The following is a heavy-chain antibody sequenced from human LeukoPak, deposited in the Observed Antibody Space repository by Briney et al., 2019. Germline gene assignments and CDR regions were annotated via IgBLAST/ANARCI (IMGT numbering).Heavy chain of an antibody. J-gene: IGHJ4*02. CDR2: ISYDGSNK. Sequence: GGSLRLSCAASGFTFSSYNMDWVRQAPGKGLEWMAVISYDGSNKYYADSVKGRLTISRDNSKNTLYLQMNSLRPEDTAVYYCAREANSGYGSLDYWGQGTLVTVAS. V-gene: IGHV3-30-3*01. CDR1: GFTFSSYN. CDR3: AREANSGYGSLDY. D-gene: IGHD5-12*01.